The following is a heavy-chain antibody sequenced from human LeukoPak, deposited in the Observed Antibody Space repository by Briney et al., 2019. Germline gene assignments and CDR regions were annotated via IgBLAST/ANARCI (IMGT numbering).Heavy chain of an antibody. D-gene: IGHD2/OR15-2a*01. CDR3: ARGPNRYYFDY. V-gene: IGHV4-59*01. J-gene: IGHJ4*02. CDR2: IYYSGRT. CDR1: GGSISSYN. Sequence: PSETLSLTCTVSGGSISSYNWGWIRQPPGKGLEWTGYIYYSGRTNYNPSLKSRVTISVDTSKNQFSLKLSSVTAADTAVYYCARGPNRYYFDYWGQGTLVTVSS.